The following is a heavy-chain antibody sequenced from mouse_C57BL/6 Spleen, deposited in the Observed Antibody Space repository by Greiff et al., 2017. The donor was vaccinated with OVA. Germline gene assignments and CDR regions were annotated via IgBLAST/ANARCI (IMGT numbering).Heavy chain of an antibody. D-gene: IGHD2-1*01. V-gene: IGHV2-2*01. CDR1: GFSLTSYG. J-gene: IGHJ4*01. Sequence: VQLVESGPGLVQPSQSLSITCTVSGFSLTSYGVHWVRQSPGKGLEWLGVIWSGGSTDYNAAFISRLSISKDNSKSQVFFKMNSLQADDTAIYYCARYYGNYYYAMDYWGQGTSVTVSS. CDR2: IWSGGST. CDR3: ARYYGNYYYAMDY.